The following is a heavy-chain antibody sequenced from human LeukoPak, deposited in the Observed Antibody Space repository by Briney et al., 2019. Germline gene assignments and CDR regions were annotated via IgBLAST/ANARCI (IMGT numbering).Heavy chain of an antibody. CDR2: IYYSGST. J-gene: IGHJ4*02. Sequence: SETLSLTCTVSGGSISSYYWSWIRQPPGKGLEWIGYIYYSGSTNYNPSLKSRVTISVDTSKNQFSLKLSSVTAADTAVYYCARGLHSSSWYGEPCFDYWGQGTLVTVSS. CDR3: ARGLHSSSWYGEPCFDY. V-gene: IGHV4-59*01. D-gene: IGHD6-13*01. CDR1: GGSISSYY.